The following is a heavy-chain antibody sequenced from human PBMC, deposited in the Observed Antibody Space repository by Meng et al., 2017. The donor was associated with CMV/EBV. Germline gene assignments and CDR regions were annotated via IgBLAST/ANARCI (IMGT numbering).Heavy chain of an antibody. D-gene: IGHD2-2*01. V-gene: IGHV1-8*03. CDR3: ARGLGYCSSTSCYGRFDP. J-gene: IGHJ5*02. CDR2: MNPSSGNT. Sequence: ASVKVSCKASGYTFTSYDINWVRQATGQGLEWMGWMNPSSGNTGYAQKFQGRVTITRNTSISTAYMELSSLRSEDTAVYYCARGLGYCSSTSCYGRFDPWGQGTLVTVSS. CDR1: GYTFTSYD.